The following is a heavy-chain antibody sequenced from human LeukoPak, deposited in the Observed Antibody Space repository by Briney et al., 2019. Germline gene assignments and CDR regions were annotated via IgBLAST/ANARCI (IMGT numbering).Heavy chain of an antibody. J-gene: IGHJ4*02. D-gene: IGHD3-22*01. V-gene: IGHV4-38-2*01. CDR2: IYHTGST. CDR1: GYSISSGYY. Sequence: SETLSLTCAVSGYSISSGYYWGWIRKPPGKGLEWIGSIYHTGSTYYNPSLQSRVTISLDSPKNQFSLKLTSVTAADTAVYYCASGGTAVVMALTYYFDTWGQGTPVTVSS. CDR3: ASGGTAVVMALTYYFDT.